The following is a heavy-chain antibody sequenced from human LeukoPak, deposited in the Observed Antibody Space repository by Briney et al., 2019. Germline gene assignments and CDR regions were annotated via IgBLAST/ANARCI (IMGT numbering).Heavy chain of an antibody. CDR1: GFTFSDYH. V-gene: IGHV3-11*01. D-gene: IGHD3-22*01. J-gene: IGHJ5*02. CDR3: ARGDSSGYHNWFDP. CDR2: ISSSGSTI. Sequence: PGGSLRLSCAASGFTFSDYHMSWIRQAPGKGLEWVSYISSSGSTIYYADSVKGRFTISRDNAKNSLYLQMNSLRAEDTAVYYCARGDSSGYHNWFDPWGQGTLVTVSS.